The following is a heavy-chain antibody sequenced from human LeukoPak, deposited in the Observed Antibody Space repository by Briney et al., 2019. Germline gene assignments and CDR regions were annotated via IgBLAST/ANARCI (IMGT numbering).Heavy chain of an antibody. CDR2: MNPNSGNT. J-gene: IGHJ6*02. V-gene: IGHV1-8*01. CDR3: ARGDPLMYYYYYGMDV. D-gene: IGHD2-8*01. Sequence: AASVKVSCKASGYTFPSYDINWVRQATGQGLEWMGWMNPNSGNTGYAQKFQGRVTMTRNTSISTAYMELSSLRSEDTAVYYCARGDPLMYYYYYGMDVWGQGTTVTVSS. CDR1: GYTFPSYD.